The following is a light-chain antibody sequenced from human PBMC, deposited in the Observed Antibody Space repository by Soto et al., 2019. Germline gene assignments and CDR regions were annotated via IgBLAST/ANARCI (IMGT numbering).Light chain of an antibody. Sequence: EIVLTQSPGTVSLSPGERATLSCRVSQSVSSSYLAWYQQKPGQAPRLLIYGASSRATGIPDRFSGSGSGTDFTLTISRLEPEDFAVYYCQQYGSSRWTFGQGTKVDI. J-gene: IGKJ1*01. CDR3: QQYGSSRWT. CDR1: QSVSSSY. CDR2: GAS. V-gene: IGKV3-20*01.